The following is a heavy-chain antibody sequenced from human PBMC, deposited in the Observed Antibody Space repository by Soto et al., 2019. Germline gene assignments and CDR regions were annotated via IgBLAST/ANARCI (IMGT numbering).Heavy chain of an antibody. V-gene: IGHV3-23*01. CDR2: ISGSGVST. D-gene: IGHD1-26*01. CDR3: AKAVSGSIRYFDY. Sequence: VGSLRLSCAASGFTFSSYAMSWVRQAPGKGLEWVSLISGSGVSTYYADSVKGRFTISRDNSKNTLYLQMNSLRAEDTAVYYCAKAVSGSIRYFDYWGQGTLVTVSS. J-gene: IGHJ4*02. CDR1: GFTFSSYA.